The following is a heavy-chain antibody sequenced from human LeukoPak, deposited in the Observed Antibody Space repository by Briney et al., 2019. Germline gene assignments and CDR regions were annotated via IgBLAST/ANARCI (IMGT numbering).Heavy chain of an antibody. CDR2: IIPIFGTA. Sequence: PWASVKVSCEASGGTFSSYAISWVRQAPGQGLEWMGGIIPIFGTANYAQKFQGRVTITADESTSTAYMELSSLRSEDTAVYYCAKSAVSIAAAGNDAFDIWGQGTMVTVSS. V-gene: IGHV1-69*13. CDR3: AKSAVSIAAAGNDAFDI. CDR1: GGTFSSYA. D-gene: IGHD6-13*01. J-gene: IGHJ3*02.